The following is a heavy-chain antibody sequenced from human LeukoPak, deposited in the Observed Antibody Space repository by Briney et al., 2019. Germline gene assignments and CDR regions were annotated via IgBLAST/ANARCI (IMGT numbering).Heavy chain of an antibody. J-gene: IGHJ4*02. V-gene: IGHV1-69*04. CDR1: GGTFSSYA. D-gene: IGHD3-10*01. CDR3: AKDLGVHYFDY. Sequence: SVKVSRKASGGTFSSYAISWVPQAPGHELECMRRIIPILGIANYAQKFQGRVTITADKSTSTAYMELSSLRSEDTAVYYGAKDLGVHYFDYWGQGTLVTVSS. CDR2: IIPILGIA.